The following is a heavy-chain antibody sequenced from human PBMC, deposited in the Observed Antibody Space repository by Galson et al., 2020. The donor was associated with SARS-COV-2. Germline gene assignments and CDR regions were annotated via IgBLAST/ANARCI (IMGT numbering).Heavy chain of an antibody. Sequence: SQTLSLTCDISDDYVSSDSATWSWIRQSPSRGLEWLGRTYYRSKWYTDYLESLKGRTIINADTSKNQFFLQLKSATPEDTAVYHCVRGFCRGDNCPLVFETWGQGTLVTVSS. D-gene: IGHD2-15*01. CDR2: TYYRSKWYT. CDR1: DDYVSSDSAT. V-gene: IGHV6-1*01. J-gene: IGHJ5*02. CDR3: VRGFCRGDNCPLVFET.